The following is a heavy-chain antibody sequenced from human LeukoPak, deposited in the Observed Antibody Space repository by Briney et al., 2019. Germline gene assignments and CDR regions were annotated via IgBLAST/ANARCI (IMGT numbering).Heavy chain of an antibody. CDR1: GGSISSSSYY. CDR2: IYYSGTS. CDR3: AKDRGSGYLDY. J-gene: IGHJ4*02. D-gene: IGHD6-19*01. V-gene: IGHV4-39*02. Sequence: SETLSLICTVSGGSISSSSYYWGWIRQPPGKGLEWIGSIYYSGTSFYNPSLKSRVTISVDTSRNQFSLKLNSVTAADTAVYYCAKDRGSGYLDYWGQGTLVTVSS.